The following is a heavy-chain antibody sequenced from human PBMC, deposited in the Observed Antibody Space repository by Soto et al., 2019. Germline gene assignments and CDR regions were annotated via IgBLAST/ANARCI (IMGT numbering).Heavy chain of an antibody. CDR3: AKANLRIFAWFDP. J-gene: IGHJ5*02. CDR1: GFTFSSYG. Sequence: PGGSLRLSCAASGFTFSSYGMHWVRQAPGKGLEWVAVISYDGSNKYYADSVKGRFTISRDNSKNTLYLQMNSLRAEDTAVYYCAKANLRIFAWFDPWGQGTLVTVSS. CDR2: ISYDGSNK. D-gene: IGHD3-3*01. V-gene: IGHV3-30*18.